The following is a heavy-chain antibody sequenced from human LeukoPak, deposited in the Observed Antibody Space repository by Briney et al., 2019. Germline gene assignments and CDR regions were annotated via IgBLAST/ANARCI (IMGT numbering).Heavy chain of an antibody. CDR3: ARDNRRLRYFDWLQYYFDY. J-gene: IGHJ4*02. Sequence: GGSLRLSCAASGFTFSSYAMSWVRQAPGKGLEWVTLISYDGYDKSYADSVRGRFTISRDNSKNTLYLQMNSLRAEDTAVYYCARDNRRLRYFDWLQYYFDYWGQGTLVTVSS. V-gene: IGHV3-30-3*01. D-gene: IGHD3-9*01. CDR1: GFTFSSYA. CDR2: ISYDGYDK.